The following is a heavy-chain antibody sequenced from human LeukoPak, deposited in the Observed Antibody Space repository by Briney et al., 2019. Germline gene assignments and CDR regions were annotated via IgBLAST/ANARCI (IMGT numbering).Heavy chain of an antibody. V-gene: IGHV4-34*01. CDR1: GGSFSDYY. CDR3: ARRGEWAFDI. Sequence: SETLSLTCAVYGGSFSDYYWNWIRQPPGKGLEWIGEINHSESTNYNPSLKSRVTISVDTPKNQFSLNLSSVTAADTAVYYCARRGEWAFDIWGQGTMVAVSS. CDR2: INHSEST. J-gene: IGHJ3*02. D-gene: IGHD2-8*01.